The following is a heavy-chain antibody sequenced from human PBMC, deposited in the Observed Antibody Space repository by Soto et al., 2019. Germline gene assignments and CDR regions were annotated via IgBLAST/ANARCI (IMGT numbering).Heavy chain of an antibody. J-gene: IGHJ4*02. V-gene: IGHV3-30-3*01. CDR2: ISYDGSNK. D-gene: IGHD3-9*01. Sequence: QVQLVESGGGVVQPGRSLRLSCAASGFTFSSYAMHWVRQAPGKGLEWVAVISYDGSNKYYADSVKGRFTISRDNSKNTLYLQMNSLRAEDTAVYYCASVLTGYLDYWGQGTLVTVSS. CDR1: GFTFSSYA. CDR3: ASVLTGYLDY.